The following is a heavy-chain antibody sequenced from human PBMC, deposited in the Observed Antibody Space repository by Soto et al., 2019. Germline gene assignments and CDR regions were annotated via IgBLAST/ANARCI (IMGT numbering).Heavy chain of an antibody. Sequence: EVQLVESGGGLVKPGGSLRLSCAASGFTFNTYTMSWVRQAPGRGLEWVASISRTSDYIFYVDSVKGRFTISRDNAQNSLYLQMSSLRAEDTAVYYCRREEYDYWCQGTLVTVSS. CDR2: ISRTSDYI. V-gene: IGHV3-21*01. J-gene: IGHJ4*02. D-gene: IGHD1-26*01. CDR1: GFTFNTYT. CDR3: RREEYDY.